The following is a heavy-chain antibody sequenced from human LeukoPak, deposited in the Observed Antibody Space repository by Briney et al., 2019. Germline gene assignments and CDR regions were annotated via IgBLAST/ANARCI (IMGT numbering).Heavy chain of an antibody. CDR2: IKESGDIT. Sequence: GASLRLSCAASGVTFSSYSMCWVRQAPGKGPEWVSGIKESGDITYYADSVKGRFTISRDNSKNTLYLQMNSLRAEDTAKYYCAKYCSGATCSGYWGQGTLVTVSS. CDR1: GVTFSSYS. D-gene: IGHD2-15*01. V-gene: IGHV3-23*01. J-gene: IGHJ4*02. CDR3: AKYCSGATCSGY.